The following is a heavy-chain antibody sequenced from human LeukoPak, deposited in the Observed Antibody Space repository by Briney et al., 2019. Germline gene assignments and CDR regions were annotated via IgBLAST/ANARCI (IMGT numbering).Heavy chain of an antibody. D-gene: IGHD6-19*01. CDR2: IYSGGST. CDR3: ARGGDTGYSSGWYTYDY. CDR1: GFTVSSNY. J-gene: IGHJ4*02. V-gene: IGHV3-53*01. Sequence: GGSLRLSCAASGFTVSSNYMSWVRQAPGKGLGWVSVIYSGGSTYYADSAKGRFTISRDNSKNTLYLQMNSLRAEDTAVYYCARGGDTGYSSGWYTYDYWGQGTLVTVSS.